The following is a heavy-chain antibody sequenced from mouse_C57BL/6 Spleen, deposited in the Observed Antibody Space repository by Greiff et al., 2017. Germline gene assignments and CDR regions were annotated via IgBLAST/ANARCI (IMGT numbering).Heavy chain of an antibody. D-gene: IGHD1-1*01. CDR3: ARYYGSRYYFDY. J-gene: IGHJ2*01. CDR2: ISGGGGNT. Sequence: DVLLVESGGGLVKPGGSLKLSCAASGFTFSSYTMSWVRQTPEKRLEWVATISGGGGNTYYPDSVKGRFTISRDNAKNTLYLQMRSLRSEDTALYYCARYYGSRYYFDYWGQGTTLTVAS. V-gene: IGHV5-9*01. CDR1: GFTFSSYT.